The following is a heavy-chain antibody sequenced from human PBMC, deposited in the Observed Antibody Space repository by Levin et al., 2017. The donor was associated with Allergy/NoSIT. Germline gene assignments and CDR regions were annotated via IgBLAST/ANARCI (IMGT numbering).Heavy chain of an antibody. CDR1: GFIVSSNY. V-gene: IGHV3-53*01. J-gene: IGHJ4*02. D-gene: IGHD3-10*01. Sequence: PGGSLRLSCAASGFIVSSNYMSWVRQAPGKGLEWVSIIYTGGSTYYADSVKGRFTISRDNSKNTLYLQMNSLRAEDTAVYYCASQYYYGSGSLDYFDYWGQGTLVTASS. CDR2: IYTGGST. CDR3: ASQYYYGSGSLDYFDY.